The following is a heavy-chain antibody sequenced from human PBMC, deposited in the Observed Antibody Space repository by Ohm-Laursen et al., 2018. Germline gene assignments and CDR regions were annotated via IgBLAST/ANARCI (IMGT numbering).Heavy chain of an antibody. J-gene: IGHJ3*02. V-gene: IGHV1-8*01. CDR3: ATDPRSGYSGSYYVPFDI. Sequence: ASVKVSCKASGYTFTSYDINWVRQATGQGLEWMGWMNPNSGNTGYAQKFQGRVTMTEDTSTDTAYMELSSLRSEDTAVYYCATDPRSGYSGSYYVPFDIWGQGTMVTVSS. D-gene: IGHD1-26*01. CDR1: GYTFTSYD. CDR2: MNPNSGNT.